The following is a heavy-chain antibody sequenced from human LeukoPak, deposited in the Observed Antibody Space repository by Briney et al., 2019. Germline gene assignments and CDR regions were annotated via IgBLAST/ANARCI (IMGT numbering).Heavy chain of an antibody. V-gene: IGHV4-34*01. CDR2: INHSGST. J-gene: IGHJ4*02. D-gene: IGHD3-22*01. Sequence: SETLSLTCAVYGGSFSGYYWSWIRQPPGKGLEWIGEINHSGSTNYNPSLKSRVTISVDTSKNQFSLKLSSVTAADTAVYYCARRLGSSDYWGQGTLVTVSS. CDR3: ARRLGSSDY. CDR1: GGSFSGYY.